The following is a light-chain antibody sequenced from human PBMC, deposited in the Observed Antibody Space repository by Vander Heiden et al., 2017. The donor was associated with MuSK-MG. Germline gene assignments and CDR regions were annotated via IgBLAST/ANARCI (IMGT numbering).Light chain of an antibody. CDR1: QSLVYSDGNSY. CDR2: TVS. J-gene: IGKJ1*01. Sequence: DVALTHPPLSLPVTLGQPASTSCRSSQSLVYSDGNSYLNWFHQRPGQSPRRLIYTVSNRDSGVPDRFSGSGSGTDFTLKISRVEAEDVGVYYCMQGTHWPPTFGQGTKVEIK. V-gene: IGKV2-30*01. CDR3: MQGTHWPPT.